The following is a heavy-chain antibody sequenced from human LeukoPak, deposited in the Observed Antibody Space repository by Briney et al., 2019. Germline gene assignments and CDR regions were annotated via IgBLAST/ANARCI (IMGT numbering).Heavy chain of an antibody. CDR1: GGSFSGYY. V-gene: IGHV4-34*01. CDR2: INHSGST. CDR3: ARDANYYGSGSFWFDP. D-gene: IGHD3-10*01. J-gene: IGHJ5*02. Sequence: PSETLCLTCAVYGGSFSGYYWSWIRQPPGKGLEWIGEINHSGSTNYNPSLKSRVTISVDTSKNQFSLKLSSVTAADTAVYYCARDANYYGSGSFWFDPWGQGTLVTVSS.